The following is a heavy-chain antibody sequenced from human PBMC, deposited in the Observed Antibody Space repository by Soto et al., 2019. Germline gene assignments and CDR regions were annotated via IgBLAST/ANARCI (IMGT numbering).Heavy chain of an antibody. D-gene: IGHD6-13*01. V-gene: IGHV4-61*05. J-gene: IGHJ4*02. CDR3: ARYRREAVAGYTLDN. Sequence: PSETLSLTCTVSGDSIGTTHSYWAWIRQSPGKGLEWIGYVYNSGSTNYNPSLKSRVTISEDTSKSQFSLKVNSMTAADTAVYYCARYRREAVAGYTLDNWGQGILVTVSS. CDR1: GDSIGTTHSY. CDR2: VYNSGST.